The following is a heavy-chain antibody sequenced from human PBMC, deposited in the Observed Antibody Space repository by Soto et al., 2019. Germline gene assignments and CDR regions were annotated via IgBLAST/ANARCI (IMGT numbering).Heavy chain of an antibody. J-gene: IGHJ6*02. CDR2: ISGSGGST. V-gene: IGHV3-23*01. D-gene: IGHD3-9*01. Sequence: PGGSLRLSCAASGFTFSSYAMSWVRQAPGKGLEWVSAISGSGGSTYYADSVKGRFTISRDNSKNTLYLQMNSLRAEDTAVYYCAKAPVYDILTAYYYYGMDVWGQGTTVTVSS. CDR1: GFTFSSYA. CDR3: AKAPVYDILTAYYYYGMDV.